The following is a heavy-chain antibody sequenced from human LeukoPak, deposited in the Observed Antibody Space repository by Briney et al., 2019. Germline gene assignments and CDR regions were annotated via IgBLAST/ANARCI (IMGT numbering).Heavy chain of an antibody. CDR2: INHSGST. CDR3: ASSPVGAADY. D-gene: IGHD2-15*01. Sequence: SETLSLTCAVYGGSFSGYYWSWIRQPPGKGLEWIGEINHSGSTNYNPSLKSRVTISVDTSKNQFSLKLSSVTAADTAVYYCASSPVGAADYWGQGTLVTVSS. V-gene: IGHV4-34*01. CDR1: GGSFSGYY. J-gene: IGHJ4*02.